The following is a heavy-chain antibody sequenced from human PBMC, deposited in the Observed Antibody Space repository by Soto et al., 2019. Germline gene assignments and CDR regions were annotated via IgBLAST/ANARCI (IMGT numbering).Heavy chain of an antibody. CDR3: ARDLLHYDFWSGYSAYFYYGMDV. CDR2: ISDSGGTV. D-gene: IGHD3-3*01. Sequence: HPGGSLRLSCAASGFTFSSYEMNWVRQAPGQGLEWVSYISDSGGTVYYADSVKGRFTVSRDNAQNSVYLQMKSLRTEDTAVYYCARDLLHYDFWSGYSAYFYYGMDVWGPGTTVTVYS. V-gene: IGHV3-48*03. J-gene: IGHJ6*02. CDR1: GFTFSSYE.